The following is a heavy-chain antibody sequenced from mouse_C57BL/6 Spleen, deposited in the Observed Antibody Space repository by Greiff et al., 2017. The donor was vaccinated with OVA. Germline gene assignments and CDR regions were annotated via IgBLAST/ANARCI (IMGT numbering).Heavy chain of an antibody. Sequence: EVQVVESEGGLVQPGSSMKLSCTASGFSFSDYYMAWVRQVPEKGLEWVANINYDGSSTYYLDALKSRFIISRDNAKNILYLQMSSLKSEDTATYDCAREGALLLRYFDVWGTGTTVTVSS. CDR3: AREGALLLRYFDV. V-gene: IGHV5-16*01. J-gene: IGHJ1*03. D-gene: IGHD1-1*01. CDR2: INYDGSST. CDR1: GFSFSDYY.